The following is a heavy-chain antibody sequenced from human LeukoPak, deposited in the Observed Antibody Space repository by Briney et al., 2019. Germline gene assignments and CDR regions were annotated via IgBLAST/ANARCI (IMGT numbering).Heavy chain of an antibody. CDR3: AKSVLEWLLNWFDP. V-gene: IGHV3-23*01. D-gene: IGHD3-3*01. CDR2: ISGSGGST. Sequence: GGSLRLSCAASGFTFSSYAMSWVRQAPGKGLEWVSAISGSGGSTYYADSVKGRLTISRDNSKNTLYLQMNSLRAEDTAVYYCAKSVLEWLLNWFDPWGQGTLVTVSS. J-gene: IGHJ5*02. CDR1: GFTFSSYA.